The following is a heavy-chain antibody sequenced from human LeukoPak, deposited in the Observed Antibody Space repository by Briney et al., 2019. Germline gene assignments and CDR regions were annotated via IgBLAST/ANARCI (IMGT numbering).Heavy chain of an antibody. J-gene: IGHJ4*02. CDR2: IYYSGST. D-gene: IGHD6-25*01. Sequence: SETLSLTCTVSGGSISSSSYYWGWIRQPPGKGLEWIGSIYYSGSTYYNPSLKSRVTISVDTSKNQFSLKLSSVTAADTAVNYCTAGRSDYFDFWGQGTLVTVSS. CDR1: GGSISSSSYY. CDR3: TAGRSDYFDF. V-gene: IGHV4-39*01.